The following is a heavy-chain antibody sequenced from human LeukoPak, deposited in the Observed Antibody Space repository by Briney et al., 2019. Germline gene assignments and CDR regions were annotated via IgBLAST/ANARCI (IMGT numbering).Heavy chain of an antibody. CDR3: ARGRSLEH. CDR1: GGSFSGYY. CDR2: INHSGST. J-gene: IGHJ1*01. V-gene: IGHV4-34*01. Sequence: SETLSLTCAVYGGSFSGYYWSWIRQPPGKGLEWIGEINHSGSTNYNPSLKSRVTISVDTSKNQFSLKLSSVTAADTAVYYCARGRSLEHWGQGTLDTVSS.